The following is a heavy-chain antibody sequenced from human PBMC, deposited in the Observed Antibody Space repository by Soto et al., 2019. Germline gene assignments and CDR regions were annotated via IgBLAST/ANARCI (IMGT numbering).Heavy chain of an antibody. J-gene: IGHJ4*02. CDR2: IYYSGST. Sequence: SETLSLTCTVSGGSVSSGSYYWSWIRQPPGKGLERIGYIYYSGSTNYNPSLKNRVTISVETSKNQFSLKLSSVTAADTAVYYCAAADYDILTGFKWWGQGTLVTVSS. CDR1: GGSVSSGSYY. V-gene: IGHV4-61*01. D-gene: IGHD3-9*01. CDR3: AAADYDILTGFKW.